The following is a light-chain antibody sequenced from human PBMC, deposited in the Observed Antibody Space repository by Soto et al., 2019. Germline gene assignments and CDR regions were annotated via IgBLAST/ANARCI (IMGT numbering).Light chain of an antibody. CDR1: QGINNY. V-gene: IGKV1-9*01. Sequence: DIQLTQSPSFLSASVGDRVTITCRASQGINNYLGWYQQKPGKAPKLLIYAASTLQSGVPSRFSGSGSGTKFTLTLSRLQPEDFATYYCQQLNSYPITFGPGTKVDI. CDR2: AAS. CDR3: QQLNSYPIT. J-gene: IGKJ3*01.